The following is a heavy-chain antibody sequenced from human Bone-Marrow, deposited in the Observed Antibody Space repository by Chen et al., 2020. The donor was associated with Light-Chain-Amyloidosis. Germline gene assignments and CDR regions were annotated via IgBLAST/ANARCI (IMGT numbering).Heavy chain of an antibody. J-gene: IGHJ6*04. CDR3: GRGELPEPRSTYFFPYYYMSV. CDR1: GDTANRYS. CDR2: IIPTSGTA. D-gene: IGHD3-10*01. Sequence: QVQLTQSGAELRKPGSSVKVSCKSSGDTANRYSISWVRQAPGQGLEWMGGIIPTSGTANYAARFQGRVTITADDSTSTVYMELRSLRSEDTAVYFCGRGELPEPRSTYFFPYYYMSVWGKGATVTVSS. V-gene: IGHV1-69*01.